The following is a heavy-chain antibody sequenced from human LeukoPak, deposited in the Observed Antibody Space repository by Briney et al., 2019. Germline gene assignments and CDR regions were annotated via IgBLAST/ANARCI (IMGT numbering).Heavy chain of an antibody. D-gene: IGHD6-19*01. CDR2: ISGSGPTT. V-gene: IGHV3-23*01. Sequence: PGGSLRLSCAASGFTFNNYAMSWVRQAPGKGLEWVSVISGSGPTTYYADSVKGRFTISRDNSKNTLYLQMNSLRAEDTAVYYCARVSGGWGSYYFDYWGQGTLVTVSS. CDR1: GFTFNNYA. J-gene: IGHJ4*02. CDR3: ARVSGGWGSYYFDY.